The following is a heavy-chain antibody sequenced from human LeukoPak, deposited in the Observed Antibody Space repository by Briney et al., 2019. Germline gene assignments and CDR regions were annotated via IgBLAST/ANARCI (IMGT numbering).Heavy chain of an antibody. CDR1: GFTVSNNH. CDR3: VSHSDSLTSYCFDY. Sequence: GGSLRLSCAASGFTVSNNHMSWVRQAPGKGLEWVSIIYSGGDTYYADSVKGRFTISRDNSKNTMSLQMNSLRADDTAVYYCVSHSDSLTSYCFDYWGQGTLVTVSS. D-gene: IGHD3-9*01. CDR2: IYSGGDT. V-gene: IGHV3-53*01. J-gene: IGHJ4*02.